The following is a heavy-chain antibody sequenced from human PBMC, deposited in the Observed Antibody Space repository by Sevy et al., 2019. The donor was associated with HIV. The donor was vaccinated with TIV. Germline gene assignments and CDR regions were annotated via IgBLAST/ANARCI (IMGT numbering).Heavy chain of an antibody. CDR1: GFTFSPYG. CDR2: MSGSGAFT. D-gene: IGHD5-12*01. CDR3: ARLGGYEDTCYYYAMDV. V-gene: IGHV3-23*01. J-gene: IGHJ6*02. Sequence: GGSLRLSCAASGFTFSPYGMTWVRQAPGKGLEWVSSMSGSGAFTHYADSVKGRYTISRDNSKNTVYLQMNSLRAEDTAVYYCARLGGYEDTCYYYAMDVWGQGTTVTVSS.